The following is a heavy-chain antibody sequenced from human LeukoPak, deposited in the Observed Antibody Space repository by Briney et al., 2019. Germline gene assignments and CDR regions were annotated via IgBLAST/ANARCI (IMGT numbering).Heavy chain of an antibody. Sequence: PSQTLSLTCTVSGDSISSGSYYWSWIRQPAGKGLEWIGRMYSSGNTNYNPSLKSRVTISLDTSKNQFSLKLSSVTAADTAVYYCGRAIWFGEGHDYWGQGTLVTVSS. CDR2: MYSSGNT. J-gene: IGHJ4*02. V-gene: IGHV4-61*02. D-gene: IGHD3-10*01. CDR3: GRAIWFGEGHDY. CDR1: GDSISSGSYY.